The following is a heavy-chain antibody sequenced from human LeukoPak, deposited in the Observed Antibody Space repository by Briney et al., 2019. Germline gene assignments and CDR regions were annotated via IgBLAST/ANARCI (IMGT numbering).Heavy chain of an antibody. D-gene: IGHD3-22*01. V-gene: IGHV1-46*01. CDR2: INPSGGST. CDR1: GYTFTSYY. CDR3: ATPYTYYYDSSGTHAFDI. J-gene: IGHJ3*02. Sequence: GASVKVSCKASGYTFTSYYMHWVRQAPGQGLEWMGIINPSGGSTSYAQKFQGRVTMTRDTSTSTVYMELSSLRSEDTAVYYCATPYTYYYDSSGTHAFDIWGQGTMVTVSS.